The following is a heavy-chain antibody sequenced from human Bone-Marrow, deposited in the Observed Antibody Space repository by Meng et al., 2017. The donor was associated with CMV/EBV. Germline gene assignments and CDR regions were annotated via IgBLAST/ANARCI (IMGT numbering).Heavy chain of an antibody. CDR1: GYTFTSYA. J-gene: IGHJ6*02. V-gene: IGHV1-3*02. D-gene: IGHD6-19*01. CDR2: SNAGNGNT. CDR3: ARRGLAVLAYYGMDV. Sequence: ASVKVSCKASGYTFTSYAMHWVRQAPGQRLEWMGWSNAGNGNTKYSQEFQGRVTITRDTSASTAYMELSSLRSEDMAVYYCARRGLAVLAYYGMDVWGQGTTVTVSS.